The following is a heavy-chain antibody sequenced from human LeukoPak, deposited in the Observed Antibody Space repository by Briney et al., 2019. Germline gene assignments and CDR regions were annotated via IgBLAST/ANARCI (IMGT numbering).Heavy chain of an antibody. Sequence: PGGSLRLSCAASGFTFSSYSMNWVRQAPGKGLEWVSSISSNSIYVFYADSMKGRFTISRDNAKNSLSLQMNSLRAEDTAVYYCASDGGYYYGSLYWGQGTLVTVSS. D-gene: IGHD3-22*01. CDR3: ASDGGYYYGSLY. V-gene: IGHV3-21*01. CDR2: ISSNSIYV. CDR1: GFTFSSYS. J-gene: IGHJ4*02.